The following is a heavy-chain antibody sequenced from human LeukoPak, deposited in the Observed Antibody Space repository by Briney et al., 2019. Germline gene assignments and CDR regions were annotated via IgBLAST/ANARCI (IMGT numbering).Heavy chain of an antibody. D-gene: IGHD3-16*02. CDR1: TYISSDFG. CDR2: VSGDNGQT. J-gene: IGHJ6*03. CDR3: ARVYLYTTGWSAAYYYFMDV. V-gene: IGHV1-18*01. Sequence: GASVTASCKASTYISSDFGISWVRLAPGGGLEWMGWVSGDNGQTNYGHKFYGRVTMTMETSTNTASMELRGLRSDDTAIYYCARVYLYTTGWSAAYYYFMDVWGKGTTVIVSS.